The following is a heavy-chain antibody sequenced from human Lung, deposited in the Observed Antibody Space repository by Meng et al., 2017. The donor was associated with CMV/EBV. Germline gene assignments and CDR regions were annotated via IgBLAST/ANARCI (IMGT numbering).Heavy chain of an antibody. D-gene: IGHD2-15*01. CDR1: GFTFSTYW. V-gene: IGHV3-74*01. CDR2: IDSDGINI. J-gene: IGHJ3*02. CDR3: ASARGVVRYAFDI. Sequence: SXAASGFTFSTYWMHWVRLVPGKGLVWVSRIDSDGININYADSVKGRFTISRDNARNTLYLQMDSLRVEDTAVYYCASARGVVRYAFDIWGQGTRVTFSS.